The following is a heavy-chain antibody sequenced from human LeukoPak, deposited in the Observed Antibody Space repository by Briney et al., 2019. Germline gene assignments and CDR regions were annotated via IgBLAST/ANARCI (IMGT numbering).Heavy chain of an antibody. CDR3: AREYYYDSSGYYPPHAFDI. CDR1: GGSISTYY. J-gene: IGHJ3*02. Sequence: PSETLSLTCTVSGGSISTYYWSWIRQPPGKGLEWIGYIYYSGSTNYNPSLKSRVTISVDTPKKQFSLKLSSVTAADTAVYYCAREYYYDSSGYYPPHAFDIWGQGTMVTVSS. D-gene: IGHD3-22*01. V-gene: IGHV4-59*01. CDR2: IYYSGST.